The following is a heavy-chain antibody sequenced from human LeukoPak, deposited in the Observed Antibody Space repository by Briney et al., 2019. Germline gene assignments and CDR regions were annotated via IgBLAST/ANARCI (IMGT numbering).Heavy chain of an antibody. J-gene: IGHJ4*02. Sequence: ASVTVSCTASGGTFSSYAISWVRQAPGQGLEWMGGIIPIFGTANYAQKFQGRVTITADESTSTAYMELSSLRSEDTAVYCCARSSYYYDSSGPSDYWGQGTLVTVSS. CDR2: IIPIFGTA. CDR3: ARSSYYYDSSGPSDY. D-gene: IGHD3-22*01. CDR1: GGTFSSYA. V-gene: IGHV1-69*13.